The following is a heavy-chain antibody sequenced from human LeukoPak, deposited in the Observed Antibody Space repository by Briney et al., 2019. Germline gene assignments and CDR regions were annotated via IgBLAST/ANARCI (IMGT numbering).Heavy chain of an antibody. D-gene: IGHD6-6*01. Sequence: NPSETLSLTCTVSGGSISSSSYYWGWIRQPPGKGLEWIGSIYYSGSTYYNPSLKSRVTISVDTSENQFSLKLSSVTAADTAVYYCARVIAARRWWFDPWGQGTLVTVSS. J-gene: IGHJ5*02. CDR1: GGSISSSSYY. CDR3: ARVIAARRWWFDP. CDR2: IYYSGST. V-gene: IGHV4-39*07.